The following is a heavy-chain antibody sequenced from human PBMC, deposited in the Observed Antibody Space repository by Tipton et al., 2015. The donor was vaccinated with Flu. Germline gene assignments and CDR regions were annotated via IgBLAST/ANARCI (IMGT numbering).Heavy chain of an antibody. CDR1: GGSISSGAHY. D-gene: IGHD5-18*01. Sequence: TLSLTCTVSGGSISSGAHYWSWIRQHPGKGLEWIGYIYDSGSTFYNPSLKSRLTMLVDTSKNQFSLNLNSVTAADTAVYYCARGYSPFDNWGQGTLVTVSS. V-gene: IGHV4-31*03. J-gene: IGHJ4*02. CDR2: IYDSGST. CDR3: ARGYSPFDN.